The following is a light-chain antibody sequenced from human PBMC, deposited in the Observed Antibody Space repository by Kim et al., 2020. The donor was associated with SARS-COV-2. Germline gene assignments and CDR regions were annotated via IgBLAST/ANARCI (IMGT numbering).Light chain of an antibody. J-gene: IGKJ1*01. CDR2: GAS. Sequence: EIVLTQSPGTQSLSPGERAALSCKTSQSLNKNYLAWYQQKPGQAPRLLIFGASNRAAGIPDRFSGSGSGTAFTLTITRLEPEDFAVYYCQQYEYHDSKTFGQGTKVDI. CDR1: QSLNKNY. V-gene: IGKV3-20*01. CDR3: QQYEYHDSKT.